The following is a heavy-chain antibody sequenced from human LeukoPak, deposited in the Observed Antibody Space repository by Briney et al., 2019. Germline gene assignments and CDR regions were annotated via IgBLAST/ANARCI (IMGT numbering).Heavy chain of an antibody. J-gene: IGHJ4*02. V-gene: IGHV3-74*03. CDR1: GFTFSDYW. CDR3: GRGGSSGSIDY. CDR2: INRDETTT. Sequence: PGGSLRLSCAASGFTFSDYWMYWVRQGPGKGLVWVSRINRDETTTTYAESVKGRFTISRDNAKNTVFLQVNSLRAEDTAVYYCGRGGSSGSIDYRGQGTLVGVSS. D-gene: IGHD3-10*01.